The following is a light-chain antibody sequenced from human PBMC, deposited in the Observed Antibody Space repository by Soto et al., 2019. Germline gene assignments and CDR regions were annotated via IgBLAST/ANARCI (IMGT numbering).Light chain of an antibody. V-gene: IGLV2-14*01. CDR3: CSYKRRRTYV. J-gene: IGLJ1*01. Sequence: SVLTQPASVSGSPGQSITISCAGTSRDVGNYNYVSWYQQPPGKAPKLMIYEVSDRPSGVSDRFSGSKSGNTSSLTISGLQAADAADYYCCSYKRRRTYVFGTGTNVTV. CDR2: EVS. CDR1: SRDVGNYNY.